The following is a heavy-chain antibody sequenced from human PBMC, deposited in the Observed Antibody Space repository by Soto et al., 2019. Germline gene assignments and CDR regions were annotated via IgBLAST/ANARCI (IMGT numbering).Heavy chain of an antibody. CDR3: ARGVSGSWGD. CDR1: GFTFRSSW. V-gene: IGHV3-74*01. J-gene: IGHJ4*02. Sequence: EVQLVESGGGLVQPGGSLRLSCAATGFTFRSSWMHWVRQDPGKGLVWVSGINYKGDRTTYADSVKGRFTISRDNAKDTLYLQMNSLRVDDTAVYYCARGVSGSWGDWGQGTLVTVSS. CDR2: INYKGDRT. D-gene: IGHD6-13*01.